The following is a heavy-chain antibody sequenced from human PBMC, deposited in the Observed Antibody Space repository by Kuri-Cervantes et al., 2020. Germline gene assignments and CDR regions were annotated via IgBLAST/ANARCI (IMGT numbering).Heavy chain of an antibody. CDR2: ISSSSSYI. D-gene: IGHD3-16*01. J-gene: IGHJ3*02. CDR3: AKVFGWLEHDAFDI. V-gene: IGHV3-21*04. Sequence: GESLKISCAASGFTFGSYSMNWVRQAPGKGLEWVSSISSSSSYIYYADSVKGRFTISRDNAKNSLYLQMNSLRAEDTALYYCAKVFGWLEHDAFDIWGQGTMVTVSS. CDR1: GFTFGSYS.